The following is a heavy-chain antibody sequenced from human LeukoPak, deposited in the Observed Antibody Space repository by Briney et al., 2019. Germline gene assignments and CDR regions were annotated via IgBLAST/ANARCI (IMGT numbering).Heavy chain of an antibody. D-gene: IGHD1-7*01. V-gene: IGHV3-30-3*01. CDR3: ARDSGTAFNWFDP. Sequence: GGSLRLSCAASGFSFSSYAMHWVRQASGKGLEWVAVISYDGSNKYSADSVKGRFTISRDNSKNTLYLQMNSLRAEDTAVYYCARDSGTAFNWFDPWGQGTLVTVSS. CDR2: ISYDGSNK. CDR1: GFSFSSYA. J-gene: IGHJ5*02.